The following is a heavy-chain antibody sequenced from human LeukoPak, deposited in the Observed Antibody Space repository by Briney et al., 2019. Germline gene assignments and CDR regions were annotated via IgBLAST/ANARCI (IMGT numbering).Heavy chain of an antibody. Sequence: AGGSLRRSCSASGFTCSSYWMSWVGQGPGKGLEGVANIKQDGSEKYYVDSVKGRFTVSRDNSKNMLYLQMNSLRAEDTAVYYCAYYHVNEEPPTFWGQGTLVTVSS. V-gene: IGHV3-7*01. J-gene: IGHJ4*02. D-gene: IGHD1-1*01. CDR2: IKQDGSEK. CDR3: AYYHVNEEPPTF. CDR1: GFTCSSYW.